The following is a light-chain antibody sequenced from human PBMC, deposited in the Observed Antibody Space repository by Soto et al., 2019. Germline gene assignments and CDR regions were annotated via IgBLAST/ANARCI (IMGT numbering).Light chain of an antibody. CDR3: QKYGSSPRT. V-gene: IGKV3-20*01. Sequence: EIVLTQSPGTLSFSPGEGATLSCRASRGVSANYLAWYQQKPGQAPTLLIYGASIRAAGIPDRFSGSGSGTDFTLTIRRLEPDDFAVYYCQKYGSSPRTCGQGTKGAIK. J-gene: IGKJ1*01. CDR2: GAS. CDR1: RGVSANY.